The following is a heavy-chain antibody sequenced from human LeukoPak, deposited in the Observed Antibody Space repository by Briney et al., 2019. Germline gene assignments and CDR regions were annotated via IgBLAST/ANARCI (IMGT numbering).Heavy chain of an antibody. CDR1: GFTFSSYA. V-gene: IGHV3-48*01. CDR2: ITSSSSTI. Sequence: GGSLRLSCAASGFTFSSYAMSWVRQAPGKGLEWVSYITSSSSTIYYADSVKGRFTISRDNAKNSLYLQMNSLRAEDTAVYYCAREGDSNSADYWGQGTLVTVSS. CDR3: AREGDSNSADY. J-gene: IGHJ4*02. D-gene: IGHD4-11*01.